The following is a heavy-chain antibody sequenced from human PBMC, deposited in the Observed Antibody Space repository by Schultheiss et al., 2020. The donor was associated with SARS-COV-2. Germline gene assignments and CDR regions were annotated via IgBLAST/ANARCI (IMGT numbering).Heavy chain of an antibody. J-gene: IGHJ4*02. Sequence: ASVKVSCKASGYTFTRYVMHWVRQAPGQRHEWMGWINAGNGNTKYSQNFQGRVTITRDTSASTAYMELSSLRSEDTAVYYCARAGGYCNDGSCPYHFDYWGQGTLVTVSS. CDR3: ARAGGYCNDGSCPYHFDY. V-gene: IGHV1-3*01. D-gene: IGHD2-15*01. CDR2: INAGNGNT. CDR1: GYTFTRYV.